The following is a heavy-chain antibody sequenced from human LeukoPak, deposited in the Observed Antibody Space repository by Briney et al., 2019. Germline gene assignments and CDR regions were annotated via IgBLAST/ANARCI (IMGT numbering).Heavy chain of an antibody. CDR3: ARDHYYDSSKGWVDY. J-gene: IGHJ4*02. CDR2: ISGSSTYI. CDR1: GFTFSSYG. D-gene: IGHD3-22*01. V-gene: IGHV3-21*01. Sequence: GGSLRLSYAASGFTFSSYGISWVRLAPGKGLEWVSAISGSSTYIYYADSVKGRFTISRDNAKNSLYLQMNSLRAEDTAVYFCARDHYYDSSKGWVDYWGQGTLVTVSS.